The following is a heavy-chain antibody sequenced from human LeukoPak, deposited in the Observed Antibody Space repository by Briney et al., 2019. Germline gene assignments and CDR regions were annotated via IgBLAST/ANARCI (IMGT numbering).Heavy chain of an antibody. CDR3: ARRSSTSWRGNYFDY. CDR1: GGSISSYY. J-gene: IGHJ4*02. CDR2: IYYSGGT. V-gene: IGHV4-59*01. Sequence: PSETLSLTCTVSGGSISSYYWSWIRQPPGKGLEWVGQIYYSGGTNYNPSLKSRVSISIDTSKNLFSLKLNSVTAADTAVYYCARRSSTSWRGNYFDYWGQGTLVTVSS. D-gene: IGHD2-2*01.